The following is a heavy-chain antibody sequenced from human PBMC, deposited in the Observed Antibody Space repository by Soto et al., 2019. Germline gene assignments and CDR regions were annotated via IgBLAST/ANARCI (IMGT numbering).Heavy chain of an antibody. CDR3: ARHGGSIDILTGYFPPGDYYGMDV. CDR2: IDPSDSYT. V-gene: IGHV5-10-1*01. D-gene: IGHD3-9*01. J-gene: IGHJ6*02. CDR1: GYSFTSYW. Sequence: PGESLKISCKGSGYSFTSYWISWVRQMPGKGLEWMGRIDPSDSYTNYSPSFQGHVTISADKSISTAYLQWSSLKASDTAMYYCARHGGSIDILTGYFPPGDYYGMDVWGQGTTVTVSS.